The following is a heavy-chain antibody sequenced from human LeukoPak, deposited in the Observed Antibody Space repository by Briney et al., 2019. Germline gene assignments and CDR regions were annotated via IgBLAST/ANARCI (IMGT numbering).Heavy chain of an antibody. CDR2: IYYRSRWHY. CDR3: VSGGDWGFGWYFDV. J-gene: IGHJ2*01. CDR1: GDCVSSNSGS. Sequence: SQTLSLTCVISGDCVSSNSGSWSWIRQSPSRGPEWLGRIYYRSRWHYEYAVSVQNRISISPDTTKNQFSLQLNSMSPDDSAVYYCVSGGDWGFGWYFDVWGRGALVTVSS. V-gene: IGHV6-1*01. D-gene: IGHD7-27*01.